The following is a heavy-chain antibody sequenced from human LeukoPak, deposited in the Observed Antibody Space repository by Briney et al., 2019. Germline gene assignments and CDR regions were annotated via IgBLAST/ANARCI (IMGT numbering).Heavy chain of an antibody. D-gene: IGHD4-17*01. J-gene: IGHJ4*02. V-gene: IGHV3-7*01. Sequence: GGSLRLSCAPSGFTFTTYWMGWVRQSPVKGLEWVASIKQGGSERHYVDSVKGRFTISRDNAQNSLYLQMNSLRAEDTAVYYCARYRGYGDLSHWGQGTLVTVSS. CDR3: ARYRGYGDLSH. CDR2: IKQGGSER. CDR1: GFTFTTYW.